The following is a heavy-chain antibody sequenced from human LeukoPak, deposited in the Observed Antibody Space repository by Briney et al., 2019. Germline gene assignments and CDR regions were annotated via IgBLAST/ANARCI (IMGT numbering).Heavy chain of an antibody. CDR1: GYTFTGYY. V-gene: IGHV1-2*02. Sequence: ASVKVSCKASGYTFTGYYIHWVRQAPGQGLEWMGWINPNSGGTNSAQKFQGRVTMTRDTSISTAYMELNRLTSDDTAVFYCAREFYRYSSTFDCWGQGTLVTVSS. CDR3: AREFYRYSSTFDC. D-gene: IGHD6-19*01. CDR2: INPNSGGT. J-gene: IGHJ4*02.